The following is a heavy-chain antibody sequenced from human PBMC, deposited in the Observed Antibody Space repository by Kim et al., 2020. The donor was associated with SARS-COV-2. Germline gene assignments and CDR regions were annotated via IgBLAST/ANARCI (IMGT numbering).Heavy chain of an antibody. V-gene: IGHV3-33*05. D-gene: IGHD2-2*01. CDR2: ISYDGSNK. CDR3: ARDRGVGRYCSSTSCYPDY. CDR1: GFTFSSYG. Sequence: GGSLRLSCAASGFTFSSYGMHWVRQAPGKGLEWVAVISYDGSNKYYADSVKGRFTISRDNSKNTLYLQMNSLRAEDTAVYYCARDRGVGRYCSSTSCYPDYWGQGTLVTVSS. J-gene: IGHJ4*02.